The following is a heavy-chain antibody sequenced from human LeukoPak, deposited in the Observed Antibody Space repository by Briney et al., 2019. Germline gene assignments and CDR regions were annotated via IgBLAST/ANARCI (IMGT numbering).Heavy chain of an antibody. D-gene: IGHD3-22*01. CDR3: TTTYYYDSSGYYLPSYFDY. J-gene: IGHJ4*02. Sequence: PGGSLRLSCAASGFTFSNAWMSWVRQAPGKGLEWVGRIKSKTDGGTTDYAAPVKGRFTISRDDSKNTLYLQMNSLKTEDTAVYYCTTTYYYDSSGYYLPSYFDYWGQGTLVTVSS. CDR2: IKSKTDGGTT. CDR1: GFTFSNAW. V-gene: IGHV3-15*01.